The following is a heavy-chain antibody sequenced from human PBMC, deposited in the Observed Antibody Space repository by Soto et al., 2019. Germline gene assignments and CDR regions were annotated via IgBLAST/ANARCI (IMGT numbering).Heavy chain of an antibody. D-gene: IGHD3-10*01. J-gene: IGHJ4*02. Sequence: ASVKVSCKASGYTFTSYAMHWVRQAPGQRLEWMGWINAGNGNTKYSQKFQGRVTITRDTSASTAYMELSSLRSEDTAVYYCARDERYYGSGSLTDYWGQGNLVTVSS. CDR1: GYTFTSYA. V-gene: IGHV1-3*01. CDR2: INAGNGNT. CDR3: ARDERYYGSGSLTDY.